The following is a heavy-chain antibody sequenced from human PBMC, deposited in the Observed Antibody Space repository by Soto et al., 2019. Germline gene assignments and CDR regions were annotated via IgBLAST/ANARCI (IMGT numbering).Heavy chain of an antibody. J-gene: IGHJ4*02. CDR2: ISGSGGST. CDR1: RFTFSSYA. Sequence: EVQLLESGGGLVQPGGSLRLSCAASRFTFSSYAMSWVRQAPGKGLEWVSVISGSGGSTYYADSVKGRFTISRDNSKNTLYLQMNNLRAEDTAVYYCAKDFTVTTRGYFDYWGQGTLVTVSS. D-gene: IGHD4-17*01. CDR3: AKDFTVTTRGYFDY. V-gene: IGHV3-23*01.